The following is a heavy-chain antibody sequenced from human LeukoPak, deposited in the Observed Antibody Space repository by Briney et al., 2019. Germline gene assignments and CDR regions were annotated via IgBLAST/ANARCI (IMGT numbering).Heavy chain of an antibody. D-gene: IGHD6-13*01. J-gene: IGHJ4*02. CDR3: ARDVVRIAAATSPAGY. Sequence: GASVKVSCKASGYTFTGYYMHWVRQAPGQGLEWMGWINPNSGGTNYAQKFQGRVTMTRDTSISTAYMELSRLRSDDTAVYYCARDVVRIAAATSPAGYWGQGTLVTVSS. CDR2: INPNSGGT. V-gene: IGHV1-2*02. CDR1: GYTFTGYY.